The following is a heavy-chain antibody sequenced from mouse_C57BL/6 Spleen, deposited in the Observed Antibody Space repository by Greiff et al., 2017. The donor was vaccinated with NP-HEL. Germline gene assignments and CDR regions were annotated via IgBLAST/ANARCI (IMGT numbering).Heavy chain of an antibody. CDR3: ASNCNPYYAMDY. V-gene: IGHV2-2*01. J-gene: IGHJ4*01. Sequence: QVPAKQLGPGPVQPSQSLSNTRPVSGFPITCLGVQRVRPSPGKGPEWLGVIWSGGSTNYNAAFISRLSISKDNSKSQVFFKMNSLQADDTAIYYCASNCNPYYAMDYWGQGTSVTVSS. CDR1: GFPITCLG. CDR2: IWSGGST.